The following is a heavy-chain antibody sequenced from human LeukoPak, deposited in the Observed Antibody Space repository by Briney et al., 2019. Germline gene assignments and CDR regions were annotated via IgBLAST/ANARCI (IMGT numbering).Heavy chain of an antibody. D-gene: IGHD3-22*01. CDR3: AKDRGRYYDSSGYYWGYYFDS. CDR1: GFTFSNYA. J-gene: IGHJ4*02. Sequence: PGGSLRLSCAASGFTFSNYAVNWVRQAPGKGLEWVSTITGSGGSTFYADFVKGRFTISRDNSMDTLYLQMSSLRAEDTAVYYCAKDRGRYYDSSGYYWGYYFDSWGQEILVTVST. CDR2: ITGSGGST. V-gene: IGHV3-23*01.